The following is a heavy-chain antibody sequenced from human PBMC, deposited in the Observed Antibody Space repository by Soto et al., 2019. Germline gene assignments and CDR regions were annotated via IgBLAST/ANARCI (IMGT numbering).Heavy chain of an antibody. CDR2: INHSGST. CDR1: GGSFSGYY. Sequence: SETLSLTCAVYGGSFSGYYCSWIRQPPGKGLEWIGEINHSGSTNYNPSLKSRVTISVDTSKNQFSLKLSSVTAADTAVYYCARGQGTLSWFDPWGQGTLVTVSS. D-gene: IGHD1-1*01. J-gene: IGHJ5*02. V-gene: IGHV4-34*01. CDR3: ARGQGTLSWFDP.